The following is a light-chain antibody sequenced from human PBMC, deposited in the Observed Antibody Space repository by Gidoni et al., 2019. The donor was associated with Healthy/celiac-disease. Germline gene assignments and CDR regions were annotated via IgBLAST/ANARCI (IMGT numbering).Light chain of an antibody. J-gene: IGKJ4*01. Sequence: ETVLTQSPVTLSVSPGERAALSCRASETIDYKLAWYQQKPGQAPRLLIYGASIRATGGPDRFRGSGSGTEFTLTISSLQSEDFAFYYCQQYSNWPPFTFGGGTKVEMK. CDR3: QQYSNWPPFT. CDR1: ETIDYK. CDR2: GAS. V-gene: IGKV3-15*01.